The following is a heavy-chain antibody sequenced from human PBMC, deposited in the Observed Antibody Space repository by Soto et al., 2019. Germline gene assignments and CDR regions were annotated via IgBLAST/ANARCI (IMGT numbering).Heavy chain of an antibody. CDR3: AHGGYCSGKSCAYGMGV. CDR2: IYYSGST. D-gene: IGHD2-2*01. CDR1: GGSISSSSYY. V-gene: IGHV4-39*01. Sequence: PSETLSLTCTVSGGSISSSSYYWGWIRQPPGKGLEWIGSIYYSGSTYYNPSLKSRVTISVDTSKNQFSLKLSSVTAADTAVYYCAHGGYCSGKSCAYGMGVRGQGTTVTVSS. J-gene: IGHJ6*02.